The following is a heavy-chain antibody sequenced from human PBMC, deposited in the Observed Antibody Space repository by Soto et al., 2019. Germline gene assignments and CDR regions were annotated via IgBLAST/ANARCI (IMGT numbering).Heavy chain of an antibody. J-gene: IGHJ3*02. V-gene: IGHV3-23*01. D-gene: IGHD2-15*01. CDR1: GFTFSSYA. CDR2: ISGSGGST. Sequence: EVQLLESGGGLVQPGGSLRLSCAASGFTFSSYAMSWVRQAPGKGLEWVSAISGSGGSTYYADSVKGRFTISRDNSKKTLYLQMNSLRDEDTAVYYCAKELGKGYCSGGSCYSDAFDIWGQGTMVTVSS. CDR3: AKELGKGYCSGGSCYSDAFDI.